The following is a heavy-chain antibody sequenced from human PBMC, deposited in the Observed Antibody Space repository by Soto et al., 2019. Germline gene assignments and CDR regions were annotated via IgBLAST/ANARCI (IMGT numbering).Heavy chain of an antibody. D-gene: IGHD4-4*01. CDR1: GGSISSSSYY. CDR3: ARHDYSNYYYGMDD. Sequence: QLQLQESGPGLVKPSETLSLTCTVSGGSISSSSYYWGWIRKPPGKVLEWIGSIYYSGSTYYNPSPKSRVTRTVDTSKTQFSLKPRPVTEADMAVYACARHDYSNYYYGMDDWGQETTVTVS. V-gene: IGHV4-39*01. J-gene: IGHJ6*02. CDR2: IYYSGST.